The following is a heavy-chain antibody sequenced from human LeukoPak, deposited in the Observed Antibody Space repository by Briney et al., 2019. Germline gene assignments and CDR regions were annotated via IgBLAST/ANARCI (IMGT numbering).Heavy chain of an antibody. V-gene: IGHV3-48*01. J-gene: IGHJ5*02. CDR3: ARVTMVAAASYNWFVP. Sequence: GGSLRLSCAASGFTFSSYSMNWVRQAPGKGLEWISYTSASSDPISYADSVKGRFTVSRDNARSSLSLQMTSLRAEDTAVYYCARVTMVAAASYNWFVPWGQGTLVTVSS. CDR2: TSASSDPI. CDR1: GFTFSSYS. D-gene: IGHD2-15*01.